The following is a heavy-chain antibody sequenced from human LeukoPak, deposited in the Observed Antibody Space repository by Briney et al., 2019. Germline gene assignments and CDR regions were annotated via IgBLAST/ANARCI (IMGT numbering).Heavy chain of an antibody. CDR1: GGSVSSDY. J-gene: IGHJ4*02. V-gene: IGHV4-59*08. Sequence: PSETLSLTCTVSGGSVSSDYWSWLRQPPGKGLEWIGYIYHTGNSDYNPSLKSPATISLPTSKHQFSLKLTSVTAPDTAVYFCARHPFSSPFDYWGQGTLVTVSS. CDR2: IYHTGNS. CDR3: ARHPFSSPFDY. D-gene: IGHD2/OR15-2a*01.